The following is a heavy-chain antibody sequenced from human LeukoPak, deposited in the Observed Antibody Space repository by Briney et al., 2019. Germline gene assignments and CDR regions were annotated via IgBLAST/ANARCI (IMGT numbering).Heavy chain of an antibody. V-gene: IGHV3-30*02. CDR2: IRYDGSNK. CDR3: AKDQGGPARNDAFDI. D-gene: IGHD1-1*01. J-gene: IGHJ3*02. Sequence: GGSLRLSCAASGFTFSSYGMHWVRQAPGKGLEWVAFIRYDGSNKYYADSVKGRFTISRDNSKNTLYLQMNSLRAEGTAVYYCAKDQGGPARNDAFDIWGQGTMVTVSS. CDR1: GFTFSSYG.